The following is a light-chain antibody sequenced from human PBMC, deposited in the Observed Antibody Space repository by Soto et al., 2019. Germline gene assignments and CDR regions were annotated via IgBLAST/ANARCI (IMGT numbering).Light chain of an antibody. CDR1: QGISNW. CDR2: TGS. J-gene: IGKJ4*01. V-gene: IGKV1-12*01. Sequence: DIQMTQSPSSVSASVGDRVSITCRASQGISNWLAWYQQKPGRAPKLLIYTGSSLQSGVPSRFSVTGSGTDFTLTISSLQPEDGATYYCQQANSFPLTFGGGTKVEIK. CDR3: QQANSFPLT.